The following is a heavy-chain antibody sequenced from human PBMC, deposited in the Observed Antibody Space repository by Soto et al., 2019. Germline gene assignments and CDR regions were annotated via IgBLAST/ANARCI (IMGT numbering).Heavy chain of an antibody. CDR3: AKEGILTGLSYFDY. D-gene: IGHD3-9*01. V-gene: IGHV3-30-3*02. CDR2: ISYDGSNK. J-gene: IGHJ4*02. Sequence: LRLSCAASGFTFSSYAMHWVRQAPGKGLEWVAVISYDGSNKYYADSVKGRFTISRDNSKNTLYLQMNSLRAEDTAVYYCAKEGILTGLSYFDYWGQGTLVTVSS. CDR1: GFTFSSYA.